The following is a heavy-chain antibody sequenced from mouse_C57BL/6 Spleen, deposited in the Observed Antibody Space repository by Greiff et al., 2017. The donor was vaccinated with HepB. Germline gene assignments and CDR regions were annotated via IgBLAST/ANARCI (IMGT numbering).Heavy chain of an antibody. J-gene: IGHJ4*01. CDR1: GYAFSSSW. CDR2: IYPGDGDT. D-gene: IGHD1-1*01. Sequence: VKLVESGPELVKPGASVKISCKASGYAFSSSWMNWVKQRPGKGLEWIGRIYPGDGDTNYNGKFKGKATLTADKSSSTAYMQLSSLTSEDSAVYFCAGYYYGSRPYYAMDYWGQGTSVTVSS. CDR3: AGYYYGSRPYYAMDY. V-gene: IGHV1-82*01.